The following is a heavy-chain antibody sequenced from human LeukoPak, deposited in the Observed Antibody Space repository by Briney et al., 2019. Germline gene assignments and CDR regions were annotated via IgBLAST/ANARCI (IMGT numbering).Heavy chain of an antibody. Sequence: SETLSLTCTVSGGSISSYYWSWIRQPPGKGLEWIGYIYYSGSTNYNPSLKSRVPISVDTSKTQFSLKLSSVTAADTAVYFCARDHIALGTAAKKNALDFWGQGTAVIVSS. CDR1: GGSISSYY. D-gene: IGHD1/OR15-1a*01. CDR3: ARDHIALGTAAKKNALDF. CDR2: IYYSGST. J-gene: IGHJ3*01. V-gene: IGHV4-59*01.